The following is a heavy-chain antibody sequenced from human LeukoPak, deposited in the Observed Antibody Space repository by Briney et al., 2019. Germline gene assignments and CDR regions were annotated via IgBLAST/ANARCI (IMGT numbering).Heavy chain of an antibody. V-gene: IGHV3-23*01. J-gene: IGHJ4*02. CDR2: ISGSGGST. D-gene: IGHD3-3*01. CDR1: GFTFSSYA. Sequence: GGSLRLSCAASGFTFSSYAMTWVRQAPGKGREWVSGISGSGGSTYYADSVKGRFTISRDNSTTTLYLQMNSMRAEDTAVYYCAKTPLRFLEWLLGDWGQGTLVTVSS. CDR3: AKTPLRFLEWLLGD.